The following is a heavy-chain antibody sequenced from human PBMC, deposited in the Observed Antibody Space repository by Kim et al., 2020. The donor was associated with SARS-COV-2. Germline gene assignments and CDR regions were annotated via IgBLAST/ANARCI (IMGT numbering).Heavy chain of an antibody. J-gene: IGHJ4*02. CDR3: TSVRDDYHFGFDI. D-gene: IGHD4-17*01. Sequence: GGSLRLSCTASGFSFGDFAMTWVRQAPGKGLEWVGFIRSKAYGATTEFAASVRGRFAISRDDSKSIGYLQMNSLKTGDTALYYCTSVRDDYHFGFDIWGQGTLVTVSA. CDR1: GFSFGDFA. CDR2: IRSKAYGATT. V-gene: IGHV3-49*04.